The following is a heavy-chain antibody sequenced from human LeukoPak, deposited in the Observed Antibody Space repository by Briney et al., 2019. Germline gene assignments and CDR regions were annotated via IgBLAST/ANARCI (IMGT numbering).Heavy chain of an antibody. V-gene: IGHV4-30-2*01. J-gene: IGHJ4*02. CDR3: ARGPGGAGHIDY. CDR1: GGSISSGGYY. CDR2: IYHSGST. D-gene: IGHD3-16*01. Sequence: SQTLSLTCTVSGGSISSGGYYWSWIRQPPGKGLEWIGYIYHSGSTYYNPSLKSRVTISVDRSKNQFSLKLSSVTAAGTAVYYCARGPGGAGHIDYWGQGTLVTVSS.